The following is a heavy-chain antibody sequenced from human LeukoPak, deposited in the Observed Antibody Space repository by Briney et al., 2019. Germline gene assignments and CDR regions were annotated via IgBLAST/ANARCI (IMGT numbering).Heavy chain of an antibody. V-gene: IGHV5-51*01. CDR3: ARLSCSSTSCYHPMDY. CDR1: GYSFTSYW. D-gene: IGHD2-2*01. CDR2: IYPGDSDT. Sequence: GESLKISCKGSGYSFTSYWIGWVRQMPGKGLEWVGIIYPGDSDTRYSPSFQGQVTISADKSISTAYLQWSSLKASDTAMYYCARLSCSSTSCYHPMDYWGQGTLVTVSS. J-gene: IGHJ4*02.